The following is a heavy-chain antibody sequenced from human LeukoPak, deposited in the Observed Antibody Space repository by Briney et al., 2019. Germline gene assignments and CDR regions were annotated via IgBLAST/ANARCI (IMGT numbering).Heavy chain of an antibody. J-gene: IGHJ3*02. CDR1: GFTFSSYG. CDR2: IRYDGSNK. CDR3: AKSEQAYYYYDSSGYYPEAFDI. Sequence: GGSLRLSCAASGFTFSSYGMHWVRQAPGKGLEWVAFIRYDGSNKYYADSVKGRFTISRDNSKNTLYLQMNSLRAEDTAVYYCAKSEQAYYYYDSSGYYPEAFDIWGQGTMVTVSS. D-gene: IGHD3-22*01. V-gene: IGHV3-30*02.